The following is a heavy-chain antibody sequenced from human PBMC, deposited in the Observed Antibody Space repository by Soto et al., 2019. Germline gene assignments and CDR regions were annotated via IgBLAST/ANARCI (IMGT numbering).Heavy chain of an antibody. CDR3: ARERWYSSSRSHGMDV. CDR2: IYSGGST. D-gene: IGHD6-13*01. V-gene: IGHV3-53*01. Sequence: EVQLVESGGGLIQPGGSLRLSCAASGFTVSSNYMSWVRQAPGKGLEWVSVIYSGGSTYYADSVKGRFTISRDNSKNTLYLQMNSLRAEDTAVYYCARERWYSSSRSHGMDVWGQGTTVTVSS. CDR1: GFTVSSNY. J-gene: IGHJ6*02.